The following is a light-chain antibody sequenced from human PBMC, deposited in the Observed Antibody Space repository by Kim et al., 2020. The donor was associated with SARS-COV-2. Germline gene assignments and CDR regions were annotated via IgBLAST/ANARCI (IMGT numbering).Light chain of an antibody. V-gene: IGKV3-11*01. CDR1: QDINNH. Sequence: EIVLTQSPGTLSLAPGEGATLSCRASQDINNHLVWYQQKPGQSPRLLIYDSSNRATGIPGRFSGSGSGKDFTLTISRLEPEDFVVYYCQQRHDWPITFGQGTRLEIK. CDR3: QQRHDWPIT. J-gene: IGKJ5*01. CDR2: DSS.